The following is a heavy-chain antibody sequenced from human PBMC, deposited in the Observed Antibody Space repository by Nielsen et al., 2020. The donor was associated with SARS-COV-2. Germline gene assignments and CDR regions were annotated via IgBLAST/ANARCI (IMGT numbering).Heavy chain of an antibody. CDR1: GGSIGSYY. J-gene: IGHJ5*02. CDR3: ASTFTGAAAGTWWFDP. Sequence: SETLSLTCTVSGGSIGSYYWSWIRQPPGKGLEWIGYIYYSGSTNYNPSLKSRATISVDTSKNQFSLKLSSVTAADTAVYYCASTFTGAAAGTWWFDPWGQGTLVTVSS. CDR2: IYYSGST. V-gene: IGHV4-59*01. D-gene: IGHD6-13*01.